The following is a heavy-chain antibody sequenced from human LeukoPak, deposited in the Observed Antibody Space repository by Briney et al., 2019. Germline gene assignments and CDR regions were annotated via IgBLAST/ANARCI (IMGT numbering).Heavy chain of an antibody. CDR1: GFTFSSYG. CDR2: ISYDGSNK. D-gene: IGHD3-9*01. J-gene: IGHJ4*02. Sequence: GGSLRLSCAASGFTFSSYGMHGVRQAPGKGLEGVAVISYDGSNKYYADSVKGRFTISRDNSKNTLYLQMNSLRAEDTAVYYCARCEGDDILTGYFTLGDYWGQGTLVTVSS. V-gene: IGHV3-30*03. CDR3: ARCEGDDILTGYFTLGDY.